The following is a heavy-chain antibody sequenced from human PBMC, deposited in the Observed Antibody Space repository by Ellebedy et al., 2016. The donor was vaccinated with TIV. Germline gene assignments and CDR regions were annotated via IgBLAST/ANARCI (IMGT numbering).Heavy chain of an antibody. J-gene: IGHJ6*03. CDR1: GGSISSYY. Sequence: SETLSLXCTVSGGSISSYYWSWIRQPAGKGLEWIGRIYTSGSTNYNPSLKSRVTMSVDTSKNQFSLKLSSVTAADTAVYYCARDEEWELRGGYYYYMDVWGKGTTVTVSS. V-gene: IGHV4-4*07. D-gene: IGHD1-26*01. CDR3: ARDEEWELRGGYYYYMDV. CDR2: IYTSGST.